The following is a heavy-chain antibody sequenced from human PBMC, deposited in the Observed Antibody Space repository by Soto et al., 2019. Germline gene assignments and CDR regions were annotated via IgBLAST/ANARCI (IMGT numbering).Heavy chain of an antibody. CDR1: GYTFTSYY. D-gene: IGHD2-15*01. J-gene: IGHJ4*02. V-gene: IGHV1-46*03. Sequence: QVQLVQSGAEVKKPGASVKVSCKASGYTFTSYYMHWVRQAPGQGLEWMAIINPSGGSTSYAQKCQGRVTMTRDTCTSTVYMELSSLRSEDTAVYYCARDSFAGYCSGGSCYFLDYWGQGTLVTVSS. CDR2: INPSGGST. CDR3: ARDSFAGYCSGGSCYFLDY.